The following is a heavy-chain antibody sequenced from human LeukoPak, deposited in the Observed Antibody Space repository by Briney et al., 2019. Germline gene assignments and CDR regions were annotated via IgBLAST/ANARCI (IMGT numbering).Heavy chain of an antibody. CDR2: LSSSGGST. V-gene: IGHV3-23*01. D-gene: IGHD4-17*01. J-gene: IGHJ4*02. CDR1: GFFFSNYD. Sequence: SGGSLRLSCVVSGFFFSNYDMNWVRQAPGKGLEWVSGLSSSGGSTFYADSVKGRFTISRDNSKNTVYLQMNSLRGEDTAIYYCARGVTVTTDFWGQGTLVTVSS. CDR3: ARGVTVTTDF.